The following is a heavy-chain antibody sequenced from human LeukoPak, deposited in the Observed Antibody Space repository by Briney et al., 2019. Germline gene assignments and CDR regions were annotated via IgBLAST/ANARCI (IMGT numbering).Heavy chain of an antibody. J-gene: IGHJ4*02. CDR1: GFTFSSYA. CDR2: ISGSGGST. V-gene: IGHV3-23*01. CDR3: AKDFDLIAAAGTGYFDY. Sequence: GGSLRLSCAASGFTFSSYAMSWVRQAPGKGLEWVSAISGSGGSTYYADSVTGRFTISRDNSKNTLYLQMNSLRAEDTAVYYCAKDFDLIAAAGTGYFDYWGQGTLVTVSS. D-gene: IGHD6-13*01.